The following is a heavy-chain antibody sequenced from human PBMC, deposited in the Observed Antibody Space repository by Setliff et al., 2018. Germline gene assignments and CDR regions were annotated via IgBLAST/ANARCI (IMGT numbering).Heavy chain of an antibody. D-gene: IGHD3-10*01. CDR2: MYYSGST. Sequence: SETLSLTCSVSGGSISIGSYYWGWIRQSPGKGLEWIGSMYYSGSTYYNPSLKGRVTLSVDTTKNQFSLKLTSMTAADTAVYFCARHLLVQGTYHFDYWGQGSPVTVSS. V-gene: IGHV4-39*01. CDR3: ARHLLVQGTYHFDY. CDR1: GGSISIGSYY. J-gene: IGHJ4*02.